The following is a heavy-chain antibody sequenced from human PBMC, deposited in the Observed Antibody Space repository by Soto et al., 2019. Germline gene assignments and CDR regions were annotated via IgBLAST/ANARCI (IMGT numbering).Heavy chain of an antibody. CDR1: GYTFTNDV. CDR2: INAYSGNT. CDR3: ARDQAMAQFDY. D-gene: IGHD5-18*01. J-gene: IGHJ4*02. V-gene: IGHV1-18*01. Sequence: QVQLVQSGAEVKKPGASVKVSCRASGYTFTNDVISWVRQAPGQGLEWMGWINAYSGNTKYAQKLQGRVTMTTDNSTSTAYMELRSLRSDDTAVYYCARDQAMAQFDYWGQGTLVTVSS.